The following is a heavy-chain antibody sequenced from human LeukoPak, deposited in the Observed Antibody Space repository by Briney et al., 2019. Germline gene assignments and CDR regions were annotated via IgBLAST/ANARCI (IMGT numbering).Heavy chain of an antibody. CDR3: ARAQGHSSGWAYFDY. J-gene: IGHJ4*02. Sequence: GGSLRLSCAASGFTFSSYWMSWVRQAPGKGLEWVANIKQDGSEKYYVDSVKGRFTISRDNAKNSLYLQMNSLRAEDTAVYYCARAQGHSSGWAYFDYWGQGTLVTVSS. V-gene: IGHV3-7*01. D-gene: IGHD6-19*01. CDR2: IKQDGSEK. CDR1: GFTFSSYW.